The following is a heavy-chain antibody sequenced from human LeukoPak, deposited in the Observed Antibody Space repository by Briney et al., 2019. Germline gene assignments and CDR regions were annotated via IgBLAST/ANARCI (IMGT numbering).Heavy chain of an antibody. CDR2: INHSGST. J-gene: IGHJ4*02. Sequence: SETLSLTCAVYGGSFSGYYWSWIRQPPGKGLEWIGEINHSGSTNYNPSPKSRVTISVDTSKNQFSLKLSSVTAADTAVYYCASLTNYADYGPGYYFDYWGQGTLVTVSS. V-gene: IGHV4-34*01. CDR3: ASLTNYADYGPGYYFDY. D-gene: IGHD4-17*01. CDR1: GGSFSGYY.